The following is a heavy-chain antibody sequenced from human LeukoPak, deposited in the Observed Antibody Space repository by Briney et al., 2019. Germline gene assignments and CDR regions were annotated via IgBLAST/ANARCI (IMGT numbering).Heavy chain of an antibody. CDR2: ISSSGSTI. J-gene: IGHJ6*02. Sequence: GGSLTLSCAVSGFPFSEYYVSWLREAPGEGLEWVSYISSSGSTIYYADSVKGRFTISRDNAKNSLFLQMNSLRAEDTAVYFCARGGGLDVWGQGAMVTVSS. D-gene: IGHD3-16*01. CDR3: ARGGGLDV. V-gene: IGHV3-11*01. CDR1: GFPFSEYY.